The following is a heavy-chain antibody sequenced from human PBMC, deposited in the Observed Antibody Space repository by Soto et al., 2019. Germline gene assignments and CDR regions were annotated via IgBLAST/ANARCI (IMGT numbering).Heavy chain of an antibody. CDR3: ARGYYYDSSGYYYDAFDI. CDR1: GGTFSSYA. CDR2: IIPIFGTA. V-gene: IGHV1-69*13. Sequence: GASVKVSCKASGGTFSSYAISWVRQAPGQGLEWMGGIIPIFGTANYAQKFQGRVTITADESTSTAYMEPSSLRSEDTAVYYCARGYYYDSSGYYYDAFDIWGQGTMVTVS. J-gene: IGHJ3*02. D-gene: IGHD3-22*01.